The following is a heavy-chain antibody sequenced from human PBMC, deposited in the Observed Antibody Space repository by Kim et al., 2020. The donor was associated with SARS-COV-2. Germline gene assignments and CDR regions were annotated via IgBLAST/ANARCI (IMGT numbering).Heavy chain of an antibody. D-gene: IGHD6-19*01. Sequence: SETLSLTCTVSGGSISSSIYYWGWIRQPPGRGLEWIGSTHYSGSTYYNPSLKSRVTMSVDTSKNQFSLKVSSVTAADTAVYYCARRPSSFRATEYYFDYWGQGTLVTVSS. CDR1: GGSISSSIYY. J-gene: IGHJ4*02. V-gene: IGHV4-39*01. CDR2: THYSGST. CDR3: ARRPSSFRATEYYFDY.